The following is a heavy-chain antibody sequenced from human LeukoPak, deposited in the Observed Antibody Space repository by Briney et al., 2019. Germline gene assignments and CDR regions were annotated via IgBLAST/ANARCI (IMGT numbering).Heavy chain of an antibody. Sequence: ASVKVSCKASGYTFTSYAMHWLRQAPGQRLEWMGWINAGNGNTKYSQKFQGRVTITRDTSASTDYMELSSLRSEDTAVYYCAREFGYCSSTSCGDFDYWGQGTLVTVSS. V-gene: IGHV1-3*01. CDR2: INAGNGNT. CDR1: GYTFTSYA. CDR3: AREFGYCSSTSCGDFDY. J-gene: IGHJ4*02. D-gene: IGHD2-2*03.